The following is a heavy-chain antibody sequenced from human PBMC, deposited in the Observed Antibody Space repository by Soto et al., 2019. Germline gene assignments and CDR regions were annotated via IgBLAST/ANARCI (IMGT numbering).Heavy chain of an antibody. Sequence: EVQLVEXGGXLVQXXXSLRLSCAASGFTFSTHWMSWVRQAPGKGLEWVANIKEDGSESYYADSVKGRFTIXXXNAKNSLYLQMNGLRVEDTALYYCAKDVRWGQXTLVTVSS. CDR1: GFTFSTHW. CDR3: AKDVR. V-gene: IGHV3-7*05. CDR2: IKEDGSES. J-gene: IGHJ4*02.